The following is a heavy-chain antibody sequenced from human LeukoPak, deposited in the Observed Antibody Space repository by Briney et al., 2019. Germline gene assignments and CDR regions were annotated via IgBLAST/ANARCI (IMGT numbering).Heavy chain of an antibody. V-gene: IGHV4-34*01. J-gene: IGHJ5*02. Sequence: SETLSLTCAVYGGSLSGYYWSWIRQPPGKGLEWIGEINHSGSTNCNPSLKSRVTMSVDTSKNQFSLKLSSVTAADTAGYYCARDLMSGSCSGGSCYRSGFDPWGQGTLVTVSS. CDR1: GGSLSGYY. D-gene: IGHD2-15*01. CDR3: ARDLMSGSCSGGSCYRSGFDP. CDR2: INHSGST.